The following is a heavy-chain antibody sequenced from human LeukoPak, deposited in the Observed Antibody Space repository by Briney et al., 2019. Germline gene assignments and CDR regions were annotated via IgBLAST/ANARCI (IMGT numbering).Heavy chain of an antibody. CDR3: AGEPAAIQAHYYYYMDV. D-gene: IGHD2-2*01. CDR2: INPNSGGT. V-gene: IGHV1-2*02. J-gene: IGHJ6*03. CDR1: GYTFTGYY. Sequence: ASVKVSCKASGYTFTGYYMHWVRQAPGQGLEWMGWINPNSGGTDYAQKFQGRVTMTRDTSISTAYMELSRLRSDDTAVYYCAGEPAAIQAHYYYYMDVWGKGTTVTVSS.